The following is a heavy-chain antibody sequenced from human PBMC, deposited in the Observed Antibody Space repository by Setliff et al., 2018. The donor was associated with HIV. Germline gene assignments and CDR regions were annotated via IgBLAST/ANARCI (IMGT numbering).Heavy chain of an antibody. CDR1: RGSISTYY. V-gene: IGHV4-59*08. Sequence: SETLSLTCTVSRGSISTYYWSWIRQPPGKGLEWVGYISYSWSTNYNPSLKSRVTISVDTSKNHFSLRLRSVTAADTAVYYCARVFTAGRREYYFDLWGQGTLVTVSS. J-gene: IGHJ4*02. CDR3: ARVFTAGRREYYFDL. CDR2: ISYSWST. D-gene: IGHD6-6*01.